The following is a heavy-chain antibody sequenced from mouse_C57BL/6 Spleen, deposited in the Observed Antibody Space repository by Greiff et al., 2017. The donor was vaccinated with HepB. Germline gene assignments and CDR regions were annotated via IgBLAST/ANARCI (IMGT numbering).Heavy chain of an antibody. V-gene: IGHV3-6*01. Sequence: EVKLQESGPGLVKPSQSLSLTCSVTGYSITSGYYWNWIRQFPGNKLEWMGYISYDGSNNYNPSLKNRISITRDTSKNPFSLKLNSVTTEDTATYYCAAWDDGYAMDYWGQGTSVTVSS. CDR2: ISYDGSN. D-gene: IGHD4-1*01. CDR1: GYSITSGYY. J-gene: IGHJ4*01. CDR3: AAWDDGYAMDY.